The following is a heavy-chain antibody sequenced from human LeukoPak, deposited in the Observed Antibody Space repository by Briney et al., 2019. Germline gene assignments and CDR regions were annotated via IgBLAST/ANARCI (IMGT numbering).Heavy chain of an antibody. J-gene: IGHJ4*02. Sequence: SETLSLTCTVSGGSISSYYWSWIRQPAGKGLEWIGRIYTSGSTNYNPSLKSRVTMLVDTSKNQFSLKLSSVTAADTAVYYCARGGSSWYESVSYFDYWGQGTLVTVSS. V-gene: IGHV4-4*07. D-gene: IGHD6-13*01. CDR3: ARGGSSWYESVSYFDY. CDR2: IYTSGST. CDR1: GGSISSYY.